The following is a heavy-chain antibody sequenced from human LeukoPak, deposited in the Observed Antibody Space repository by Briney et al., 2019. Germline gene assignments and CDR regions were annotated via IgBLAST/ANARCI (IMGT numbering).Heavy chain of an antibody. CDR2: IYIGGST. Sequence: GGSLRLSCAASGFIVSSNFMSWVRQPPGKGLEWVSVIYIGGSTYYIDSVKGRFTISRDTSKNTLYLQMNNLRAEDTAVYYCARRGSWGEPRPFDYWGQGSLVTVSS. J-gene: IGHJ4*02. D-gene: IGHD3-16*01. CDR1: GFIVSSNF. V-gene: IGHV3-53*01. CDR3: ARRGSWGEPRPFDY.